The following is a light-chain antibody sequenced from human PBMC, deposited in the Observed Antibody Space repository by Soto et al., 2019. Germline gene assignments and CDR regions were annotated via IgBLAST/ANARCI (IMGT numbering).Light chain of an antibody. J-gene: IGKJ3*01. V-gene: IGKV3-15*01. Sequence: EIVMTQSPATLSVSPGERATLSCRASQSISSDVAWYQQKPGQAPRLLIYGASTTATGIPARFSGSGSGTEFTLTISSLQSEDFAVYHCQQYNNWPPFTFGPGTKVDIK. CDR2: GAS. CDR1: QSISSD. CDR3: QQYNNWPPFT.